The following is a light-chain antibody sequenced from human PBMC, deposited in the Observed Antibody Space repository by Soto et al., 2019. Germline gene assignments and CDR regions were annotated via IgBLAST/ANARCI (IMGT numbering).Light chain of an antibody. J-gene: IGKJ4*01. Sequence: DIQLTQSPSFLSASVGDRVTITCRASQGISTYLAWYLQRPGKAPKLLIYGASTLQSGVPSRFRGSGSGTDFTLTISSLQPEDFATYYCQQANSFPLTFGGGTKVEIK. V-gene: IGKV1-9*01. CDR3: QQANSFPLT. CDR2: GAS. CDR1: QGISTY.